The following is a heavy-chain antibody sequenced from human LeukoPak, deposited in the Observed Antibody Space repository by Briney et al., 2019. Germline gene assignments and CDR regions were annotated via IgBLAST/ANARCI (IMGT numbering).Heavy chain of an antibody. CDR1: GGSISSYY. Sequence: SGTPSLTCTVSGGSISSYYGSWIRQPPGKGLEWIGYIYYSGSTNYNPSLKSRVTISVNSSKTPFDLKLISVTAANTDVYYCATAYYYGSGSSLPFNNWFDPWGQGTLVTVSS. V-gene: IGHV4-59*01. D-gene: IGHD3-10*01. CDR2: IYYSGST. CDR3: ATAYYYGSGSSLPFNNWFDP. J-gene: IGHJ5*02.